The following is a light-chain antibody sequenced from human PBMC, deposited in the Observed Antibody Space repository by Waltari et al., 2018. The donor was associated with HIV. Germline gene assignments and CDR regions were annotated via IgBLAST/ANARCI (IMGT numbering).Light chain of an antibody. CDR3: AAWDDSLNGRV. J-gene: IGLJ3*02. CDR2: SNN. CDR1: SSNIGSNH. V-gene: IGLV1-44*01. Sequence: SVLTQPPSASGTPGQRVTNSCSGSSSNIGSNHVNCYQQLPGTAPKLLIYSNNQRPSGVPDRFSGSKSGTSASLAISGLQSEDEADYYCAAWDDSLNGRVFGGGTKLTVL.